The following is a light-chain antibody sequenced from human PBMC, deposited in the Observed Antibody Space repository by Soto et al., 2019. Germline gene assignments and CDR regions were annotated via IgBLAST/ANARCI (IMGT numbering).Light chain of an antibody. V-gene: IGKV3-15*01. CDR2: DSS. CDR3: QQWDIWPPYT. Sequence: EVVMTQSPDSLSVSPWESSTLSCRAIQNIRSSLAWYQQRPGQAPRLLIYDSSTRATGIPPRFSGGGSGTELNVTISSMQYEDFAIYYCQQWDIWPPYTCGQGTK. J-gene: IGKJ2*01. CDR1: QNIRSS.